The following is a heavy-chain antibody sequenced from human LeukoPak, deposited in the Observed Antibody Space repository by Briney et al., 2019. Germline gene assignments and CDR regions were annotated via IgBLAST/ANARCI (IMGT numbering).Heavy chain of an antibody. V-gene: IGHV3-30*04. CDR1: GFTFSSYA. CDR3: ARTGTTVLGWFDP. J-gene: IGHJ5*02. Sequence: GGSLRLSCAASGFTFSSYAVHWVRQAPGKGLEWVAVISYDGSNKYYADSVKGRFTISRDNSKNTLYLQMNSLRAEDTAVYYCARTGTTVLGWFDPWGQGTLVTVSS. CDR2: ISYDGSNK. D-gene: IGHD1-1*01.